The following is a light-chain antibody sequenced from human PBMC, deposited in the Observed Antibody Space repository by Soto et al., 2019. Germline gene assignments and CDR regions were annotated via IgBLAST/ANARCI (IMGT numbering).Light chain of an antibody. J-gene: IGLJ2*01. CDR3: AAWDDSLTALV. CDR1: NSNIGTNT. CDR2: TNN. Sequence: QPVLTQPPSASGTPGQGVTISCSGSNSNIGTNTVNWYQQLPGTAPKSLIHTNNQRPSGVPDRFSGSKSGTSASLAISGLQSEDEAHYYCAAWDDSLTALVFGGGTKLNVL. V-gene: IGLV1-44*01.